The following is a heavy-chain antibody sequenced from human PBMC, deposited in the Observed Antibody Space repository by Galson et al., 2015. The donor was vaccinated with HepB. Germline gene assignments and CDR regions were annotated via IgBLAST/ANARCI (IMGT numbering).Heavy chain of an antibody. CDR1: GYTFNNHF. CDR3: ARDPLRGGPLYYFDY. V-gene: IGHV1-18*01. Sequence: SVKVSCKASGYTFNNHFINWVRQAPGQGLEWMGWVSPYNGDKKYAQKFQDRVTMTTDTSTTTAYMELRSLRSEDTAVYYCARDPLRGGPLYYFDYWGQGTLVTVSS. D-gene: IGHD2-2*01. CDR2: VSPYNGDK. J-gene: IGHJ4*02.